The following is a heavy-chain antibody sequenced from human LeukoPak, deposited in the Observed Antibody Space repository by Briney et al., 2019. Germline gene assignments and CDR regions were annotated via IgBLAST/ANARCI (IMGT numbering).Heavy chain of an antibody. J-gene: IGHJ4*02. CDR1: GFSVSNFG. CDR2: ISSSGSTI. CDR3: AKRMTTVTTADY. Sequence: GGSLRLSCEVSGFSVSNFGMSWIRQAPGKGLEWVSYISSSGSTIYYADSVKGRFTISRDNAKNSLYLQMNSLRAEDTAVYYCAKRMTTVTTADYWGQGTLVTVSS. V-gene: IGHV3-11*01. D-gene: IGHD4-17*01.